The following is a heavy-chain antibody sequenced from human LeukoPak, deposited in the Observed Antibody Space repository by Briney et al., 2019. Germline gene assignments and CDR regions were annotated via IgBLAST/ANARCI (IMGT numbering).Heavy chain of an antibody. J-gene: IGHJ4*02. CDR3: ARQYDSSGHPFDY. CDR1: GGSTSSYY. CDR2: IYTSGST. V-gene: IGHV4-4*09. Sequence: SETLSLTCTVSGGSTSSYYWSWIRQPPGKGLEWIGYIYTSGSTNYNPSLKSRVTITVDTSKNQFSLKLSSVTAADTAVYYCARQYDSSGHPFDYWGQGTLVTVSS. D-gene: IGHD3-22*01.